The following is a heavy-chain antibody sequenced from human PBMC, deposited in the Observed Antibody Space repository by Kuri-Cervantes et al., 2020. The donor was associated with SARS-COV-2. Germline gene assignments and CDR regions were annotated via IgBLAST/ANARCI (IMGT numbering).Heavy chain of an antibody. CDR1: GFTFSSYA. V-gene: IGHV3-64*01. J-gene: IGHJ6*02. Sequence: GESLKISCAASGFTFSSYAMHWVRQAPGKGLEYVSAISSNGGSTYYANSVKGRFTISRDNSKNTLYLQMGSLRAEDTAVYYCARWPHRKIYSNYGGGYYYYGMDVWGQGTTVTVSS. D-gene: IGHD4-11*01. CDR3: ARWPHRKIYSNYGGGYYYYGMDV. CDR2: ISSNGGST.